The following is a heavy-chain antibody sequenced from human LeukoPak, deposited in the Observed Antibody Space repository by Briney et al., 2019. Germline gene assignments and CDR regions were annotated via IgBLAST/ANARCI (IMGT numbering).Heavy chain of an antibody. D-gene: IGHD3-10*01. J-gene: IGHJ4*02. CDR2: ISGSGGTT. CDR3: ANVGAMVRGVIITPGRDY. Sequence: GGSLRLSCAASGFTFSSYAMSWVRQAPGKGLEWVSVISGSGGTTYYADSVKGRFTISRDNSNNTLYLQMNSLRAEDTAVYYCANVGAMVRGVIITPGRDYWGQGTLVTVSS. CDR1: GFTFSSYA. V-gene: IGHV3-23*01.